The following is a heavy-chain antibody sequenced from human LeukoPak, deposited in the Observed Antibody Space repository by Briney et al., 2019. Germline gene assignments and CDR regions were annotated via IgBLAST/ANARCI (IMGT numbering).Heavy chain of an antibody. J-gene: IGHJ4*02. CDR1: GFTFNTYS. V-gene: IGHV3-21*01. CDR2: ISSSSSNI. Sequence: GGSLRLSCAASGFTFNTYSMNWVRQAPGKGLEWVSSISSSSSNIYYADSVRGRFTVSRDNAKNALYLQMNSLRAEETAVYYCARDMVDYDYVWGSYRGFDYWGQGTLVTVSS. D-gene: IGHD3-16*02. CDR3: ARDMVDYDYVWGSYRGFDY.